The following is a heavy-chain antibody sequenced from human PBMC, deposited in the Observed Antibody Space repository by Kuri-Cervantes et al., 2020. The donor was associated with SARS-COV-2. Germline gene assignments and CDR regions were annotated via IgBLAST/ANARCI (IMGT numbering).Heavy chain of an antibody. D-gene: IGHD3-10*01. CDR1: GFTFSGSG. V-gene: IGHV3-73*01. CDR3: ARRAMVRGMYYFDY. Sequence: GESLKSSCVASGFTFSGSGMHWVRQASGKGLEWVGRIRSKDKNHATAYAASLKGRFTISRDDAKNTAYLQMNSLETEDTAVYYCARRAMVRGMYYFDYWGQGTLVTVSS. J-gene: IGHJ4*02. CDR2: IRSKDKNHAT.